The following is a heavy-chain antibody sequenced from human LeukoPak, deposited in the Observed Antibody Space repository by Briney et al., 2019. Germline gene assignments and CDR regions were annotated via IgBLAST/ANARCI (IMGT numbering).Heavy chain of an antibody. D-gene: IGHD6-13*01. CDR3: ARDVAAAGTPLNWFDP. J-gene: IGHJ5*02. Sequence: SETLSLTCTVSGGSISSGGYYWSWIRQHPGKGLEWIGYIYYSGSTYYNPSLKSRVTISVDTSKNQFSLKLSSVTAADTAVYYCARDVAAAGTPLNWFDPWGQGTLVTVSS. CDR1: GGSISSGGYY. V-gene: IGHV4-31*03. CDR2: IYYSGST.